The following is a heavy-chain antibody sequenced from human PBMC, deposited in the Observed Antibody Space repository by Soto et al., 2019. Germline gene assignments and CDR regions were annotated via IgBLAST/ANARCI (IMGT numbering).Heavy chain of an antibody. V-gene: IGHV1-69*13. D-gene: IGHD6-19*01. CDR1: GGTFSSYA. Sequence: ASVKVSCKASGGTFSSYAISWVRQAPGQGLEWMGGIIPIFGTANYAQKFQGRVTITADESTSTAYMELSSLRSEDTAVYYCARHRGAVAHNWFDPWGQGTLVTVSS. J-gene: IGHJ5*02. CDR3: ARHRGAVAHNWFDP. CDR2: IIPIFGTA.